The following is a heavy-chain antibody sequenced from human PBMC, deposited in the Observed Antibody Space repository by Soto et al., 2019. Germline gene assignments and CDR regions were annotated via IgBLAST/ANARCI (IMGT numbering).Heavy chain of an antibody. CDR3: ARDSVDILNGLYYYYGMDV. D-gene: IGHD3-9*01. CDR2: ISAYNGNT. CDR1: GYTFTSYG. J-gene: IGHJ6*02. Sequence: ASVKVSCKASGYTFTSYGISWVRQAPGQGLEWMGWISAYNGNTNYAQKLQGRVTMTTDTSTSTAYMELRSLRSDDTAVYYCARDSVDILNGLYYYYGMDVWGQGTTVTVSS. V-gene: IGHV1-18*01.